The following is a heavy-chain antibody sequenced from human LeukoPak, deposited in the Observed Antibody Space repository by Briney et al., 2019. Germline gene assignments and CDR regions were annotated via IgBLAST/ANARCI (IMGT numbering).Heavy chain of an antibody. CDR3: ARDLGEDTTMIFFDY. CDR2: ISAYNGNT. V-gene: IGHV1-18*01. CDR1: GYTFTSFG. D-gene: IGHD5-18*01. Sequence: ASVKVSCKASGYTFTSFGISWVRQAPGQGPEWMGWISAYNGNTNYVQKFQGRVTMTTDTSTNTAYMEVRSLRSDDTAVYYCARDLGEDTTMIFFDYWGQGTLVTASS. J-gene: IGHJ4*02.